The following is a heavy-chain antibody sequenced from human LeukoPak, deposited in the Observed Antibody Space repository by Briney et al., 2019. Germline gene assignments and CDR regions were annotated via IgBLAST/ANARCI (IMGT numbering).Heavy chain of an antibody. CDR3: ARDYSGSGSVDY. CDR1: GFTFSSYA. D-gene: IGHD3-10*01. V-gene: IGHV3-30-3*01. Sequence: PGGSLRLSCAASGFTFSSYAMHWVRQAPGKGLEWVAIISYDGINTYYVDSVRGRFTISRDNSKNLLYLQMNSLRAEDTAVYYCARDYSGSGSVDYWGQGTLVTVSS. J-gene: IGHJ4*02. CDR2: ISYDGINT.